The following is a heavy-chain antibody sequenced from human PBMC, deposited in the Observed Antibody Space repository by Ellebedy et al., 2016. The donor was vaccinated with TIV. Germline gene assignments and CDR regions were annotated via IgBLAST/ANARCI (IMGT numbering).Heavy chain of an antibody. J-gene: IGHJ4*02. CDR2: IYYSGST. D-gene: IGHD5-12*01. V-gene: IGHV4-59*12. CDR1: GGSISSYY. Sequence: SETLSLXXTVSGGSISSYYWSWIRQPPGKGLEWIGYIYYSGSTNYNPSLKSRVTISVDTSKNQFSLKLSSVTAADTAVYYCARGSIVATTFWGQGTLVTVSS. CDR3: ARGSIVATTF.